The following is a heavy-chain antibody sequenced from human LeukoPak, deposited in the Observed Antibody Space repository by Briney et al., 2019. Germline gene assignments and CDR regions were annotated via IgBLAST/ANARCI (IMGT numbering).Heavy chain of an antibody. J-gene: IGHJ6*02. D-gene: IGHD6-6*01. V-gene: IGHV4-39*01. CDR1: GGSISSSTYY. CDR2: IYYSGST. Sequence: PSETLSLTCTVSGGSISSSTYYWDWIRQPPGKGLEWIGNIYYSGSTYYNPSLKSRVTISVDTSKNQFSLKLTSVTATDTAVYYCASISSSSLYYYYGMDVWGQGTTVTVFS. CDR3: ASISSSSLYYYYGMDV.